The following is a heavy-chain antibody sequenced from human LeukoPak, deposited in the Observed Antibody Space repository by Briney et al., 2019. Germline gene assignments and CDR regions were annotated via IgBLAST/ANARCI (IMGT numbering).Heavy chain of an antibody. CDR3: ARAVGPFDF. Sequence: PGGSLRLSCAASGFTFSTYVMHWVRQAPGKGLEWVAVIWYDGSIKYYADSVEGRFTISRDNSKNTLYLQMNSLRVEDTAVYYCARAVGPFDFWGPGTIVIVSS. CDR2: IWYDGSIK. J-gene: IGHJ3*01. V-gene: IGHV3-33*01. CDR1: GFTFSTYV.